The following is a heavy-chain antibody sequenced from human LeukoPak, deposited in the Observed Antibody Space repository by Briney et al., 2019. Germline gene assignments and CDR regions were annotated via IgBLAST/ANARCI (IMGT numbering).Heavy chain of an antibody. J-gene: IGHJ3*02. V-gene: IGHV4-59*12. CDR3: ARWLVGGYYKRAFDI. Sequence: SETLSLTCTVSGGSISSYYWSWIRQPPGKGLEWMGYIYYSGSTNYNPSLKSRVTISVDTSKNQFSLKLSSVTAADTAVYYCARWLVGGYYKRAFDIWGQGTMVTVSS. CDR1: GGSISSYY. CDR2: IYYSGST. D-gene: IGHD1-26*01.